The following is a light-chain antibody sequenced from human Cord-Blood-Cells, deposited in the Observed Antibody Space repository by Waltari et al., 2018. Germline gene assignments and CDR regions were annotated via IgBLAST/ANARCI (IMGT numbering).Light chain of an antibody. J-gene: IGLJ3*02. V-gene: IGLV1-36*01. Sequence: QSVLTQPPSVSEAPRQRGTISCSGSSSNIGNNAVNWYQQLPGKAPKLLIYYDDLLPSGVSDRFSGSKSGTSASLASSGLQSEDEADYYCAAWDDSLDGPVFGGGTKLTVL. CDR1: SSNIGNNA. CDR3: AAWDDSLDGPV. CDR2: YDD.